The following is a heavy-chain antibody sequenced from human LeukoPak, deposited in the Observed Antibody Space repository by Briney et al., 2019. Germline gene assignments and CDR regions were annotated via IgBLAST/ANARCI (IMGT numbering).Heavy chain of an antibody. CDR3: AKDGPYSGSYW. Sequence: PGGSLRLSCAASGFIFSSYAMSWVRQAPGKGLEWVSAISRSGENTYYADSVKGRFTISRDNSNNTLYLQMNSLRAEDTAVYYCAKDGPYSGSYWWGQGTLVTVSS. V-gene: IGHV3-23*01. CDR1: GFIFSSYA. D-gene: IGHD1-26*01. J-gene: IGHJ4*02. CDR2: ISRSGENT.